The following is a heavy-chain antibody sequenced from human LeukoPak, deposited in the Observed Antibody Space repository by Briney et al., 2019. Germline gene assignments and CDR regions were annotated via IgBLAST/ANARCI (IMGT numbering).Heavy chain of an antibody. CDR2: IYYSGST. D-gene: IGHD6-13*01. CDR3: ARVPEQLAYMDA. CDR1: GGSISSYY. J-gene: IGHJ6*03. Sequence: SEALSLTCTVSGGSISSYYWSWIRQPPGKGLGWIGYIYYSGSTNYNPSLKSRVAISVDTSKNQFSLKLSSVTAADTAVYYCARVPEQLAYMDAWGKGTTVTVSS. V-gene: IGHV4-59*12.